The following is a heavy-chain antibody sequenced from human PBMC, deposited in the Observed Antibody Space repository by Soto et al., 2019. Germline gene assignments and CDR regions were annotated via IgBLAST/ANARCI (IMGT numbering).Heavy chain of an antibody. D-gene: IGHD2-8*02. V-gene: IGHV4-31*03. Sequence: SETLSLTCTVSGGSISSGGYYWSWIRQHPGKGLEWIGYIYYSGSTYYNPSLKSRVTISVDTSKNQFSLKLSSVTAADTAVYYCARGLVARHVGQNWFDPWGQGTLVTVSS. CDR3: ARGLVARHVGQNWFDP. CDR2: IYYSGST. J-gene: IGHJ5*02. CDR1: GGSISSGGYY.